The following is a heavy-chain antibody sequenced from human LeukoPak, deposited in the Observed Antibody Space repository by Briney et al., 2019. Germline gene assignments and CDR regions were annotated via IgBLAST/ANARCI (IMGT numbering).Heavy chain of an antibody. CDR1: GYTFTNYG. CDR2: ITTSDGNT. CDR3: AKDGGLWVSAHWGDS. J-gene: IGHJ4*02. D-gene: IGHD7-27*01. V-gene: IGHV3-23*01. Sequence: ASVKVSCKASGYTFTNYGISWVRQAPGKGLEWVSTITTSDGNTYYADSVKGRFTVSRDNSKNTLFLQMNSLRAEDTAVYYCAKDGGLWVSAHWGDSWGRGTLVTVSS.